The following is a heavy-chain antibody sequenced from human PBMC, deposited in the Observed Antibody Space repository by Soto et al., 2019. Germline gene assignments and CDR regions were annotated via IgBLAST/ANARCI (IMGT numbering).Heavy chain of an antibody. Sequence: GGSLRLSCAASGFTFSSYAMHWVRQAPGKGLEWVAVISYDGSNKYYADSVKGRFTFSRDNSKNTLYLQMNSLRAEDTAVYYCARDLTDSSGWWGTYYYYYYGMDVWGQGTTVTVSS. J-gene: IGHJ6*02. CDR2: ISYDGSNK. D-gene: IGHD6-19*01. CDR3: ARDLTDSSGWWGTYYYYYYGMDV. V-gene: IGHV3-30-3*01. CDR1: GFTFSSYA.